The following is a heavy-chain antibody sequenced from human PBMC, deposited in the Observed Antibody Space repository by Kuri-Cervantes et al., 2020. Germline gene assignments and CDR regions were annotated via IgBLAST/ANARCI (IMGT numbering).Heavy chain of an antibody. Sequence: ASVKVSCKTSGYTFTNYALHWVRQAPGQRLEWMGWINAGNGNTKYSQKFQGRVTITRDTSASTAYMELSSLRSEDTAVYYCARVRGVYNWFDPWGQGTLVTVSS. D-gene: IGHD3-10*01. CDR2: INAGNGNT. V-gene: IGHV1-3*01. CDR3: ARVRGVYNWFDP. CDR1: GYTFTNYA. J-gene: IGHJ5*02.